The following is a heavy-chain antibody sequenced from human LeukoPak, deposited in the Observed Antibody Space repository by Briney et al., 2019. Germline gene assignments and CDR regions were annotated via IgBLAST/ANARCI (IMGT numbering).Heavy chain of an antibody. V-gene: IGHV4-39*01. CDR1: GGSISSSGYY. Sequence: SETLSLTCTVSGGSISSSGYYWGWARQPPGKGLEWIGIIYFSGTTYYNPSLKSRVTISVDTSKNQFSPKLNSVTAADTAVYYCARLVDYYDSRGYFDYWGQGALVTVSS. J-gene: IGHJ4*02. CDR2: IYFSGTT. D-gene: IGHD3-22*01. CDR3: ARLVDYYDSRGYFDY.